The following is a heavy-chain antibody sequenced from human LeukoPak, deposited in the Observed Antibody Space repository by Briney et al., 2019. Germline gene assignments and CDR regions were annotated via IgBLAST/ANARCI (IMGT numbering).Heavy chain of an antibody. CDR2: ISYDGSNK. CDR1: GFTFSSYG. D-gene: IGHD4-17*01. CDR3: EKRNYGDIDY. J-gene: IGHJ4*02. V-gene: IGHV3-30*18. Sequence: GRSLRLSCAASGFTFSSYGMHWVRQAPGKGLEWVAVISYDGSNKYYADSVKGRFTISRDNSKNTLYLQMNSLRAEDTAVYYCEKRNYGDIDYWGQGTLVTVSS.